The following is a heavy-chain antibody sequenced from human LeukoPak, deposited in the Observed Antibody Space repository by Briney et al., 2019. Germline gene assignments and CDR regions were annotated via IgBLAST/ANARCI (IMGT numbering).Heavy chain of an antibody. V-gene: IGHV4-59*01. CDR2: IHYSGST. D-gene: IGHD3-10*01. CDR3: ARLSAYYYGSYFYYYMDV. CDR1: GGSITNYY. J-gene: IGHJ6*03. Sequence: SETLSLTCTVSGGSITNYYWSWIRQPPGKGLEWIGYIHYSGSTKYKSSLKSRVTISVDTSKNQFSLKLSSVTAADTAVYYCARLSAYYYGSYFYYYMDVWGKGTTVTVSS.